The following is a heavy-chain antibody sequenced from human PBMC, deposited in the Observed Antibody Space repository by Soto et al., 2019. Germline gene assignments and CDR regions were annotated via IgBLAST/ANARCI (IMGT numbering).Heavy chain of an antibody. CDR1: GYSFTSYW. V-gene: IGHV5-51*01. J-gene: IGHJ6*03. CDR3: AGLLSPFYYYMDV. Sequence: GESLKISCKGSGYSFTSYWIGWVRQMPGKGLEWMGIIYPGDSDTRYSPSFQGQVTISADKSISTAYLQWSSLKASDTAMYYCAGLLSPFYYYMDVWGKGTTVTVSS. CDR2: IYPGDSDT.